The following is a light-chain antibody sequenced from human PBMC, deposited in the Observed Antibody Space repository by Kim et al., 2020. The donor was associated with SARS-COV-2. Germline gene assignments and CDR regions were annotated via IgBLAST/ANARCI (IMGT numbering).Light chain of an antibody. CDR3: QQYNKWPRT. CDR1: QSVSRH. Sequence: EIVMTQSPATLSVSPGQSATLSCRASQSVSRHLAWYQHKPGQAPRLLIYGASTRATGIPARFSGSGSGTEFTLTIPSLQSEDFAVYYCQQYNKWPRTFGQGTKVEIK. V-gene: IGKV3-15*01. J-gene: IGKJ1*01. CDR2: GAS.